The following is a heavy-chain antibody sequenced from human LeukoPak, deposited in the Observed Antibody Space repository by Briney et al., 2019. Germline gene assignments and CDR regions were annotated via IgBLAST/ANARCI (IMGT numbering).Heavy chain of an antibody. CDR3: ARERRSGFNFDY. CDR2: INLNSGVT. D-gene: IGHD3-22*01. Sequence: ASVKVSCKASGYTFTDYYTHWVRQAPGQGLEWLGWINLNSGVTNYAQKFQGRVTMTRDTSVSTAYMEVSSLRSDDTAVYYCARERRSGFNFDYWGQGTLVTVSS. J-gene: IGHJ4*02. V-gene: IGHV1-2*02. CDR1: GYTFTDYY.